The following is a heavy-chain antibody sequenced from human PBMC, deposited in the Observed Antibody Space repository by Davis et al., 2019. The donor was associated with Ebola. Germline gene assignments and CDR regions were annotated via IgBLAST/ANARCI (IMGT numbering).Heavy chain of an antibody. J-gene: IGHJ4*02. CDR2: ISSSSYI. D-gene: IGHD4-17*01. CDR1: GLTFSNYA. V-gene: IGHV3-21*01. CDR3: ARDTYGDYSLDY. Sequence: PGGSLTLSCTASGLTFSNYAMSWVRQAPGKGLEWVSSISSSSYIYYADSVKGRFTISRDNAKNSLYLQMNSLRAEDTAVYYCARDTYGDYSLDYWGQGTLVTVSS.